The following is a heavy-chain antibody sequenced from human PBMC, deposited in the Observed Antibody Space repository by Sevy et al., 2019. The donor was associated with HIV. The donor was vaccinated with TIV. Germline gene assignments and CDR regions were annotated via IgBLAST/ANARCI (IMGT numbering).Heavy chain of an antibody. CDR1: GGSITSLY. D-gene: IGHD1-26*01. J-gene: IGHJ4*02. CDR3: AGENAWGRGYS. CDR2: IYDNGHI. V-gene: IGHV4-59*08. Sequence: SETLSLTCTVSGGSITSLYWNWVRQPPGKGLEWIANIYDNGHINYNPSLKSRVTLSLDTSKNQFSLRLSSVTAADTAMYYCAGENAWGRGYSWGQGTLVTVSS.